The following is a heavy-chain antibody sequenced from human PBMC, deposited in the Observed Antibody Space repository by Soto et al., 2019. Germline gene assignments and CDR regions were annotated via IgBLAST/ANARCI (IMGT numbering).Heavy chain of an antibody. Sequence: ASVKVSCKAAGYTFTSYDINWVRQATGQGLEWMGWMNPNSGNTGYAQKFKGRVTMTRNTSISTAHMDLSSLRSEDTAVYYCARWGSGYWGTDDWGQGPLINVS. CDR2: MNPNSGNT. J-gene: IGHJ4*02. V-gene: IGHV1-8*01. CDR1: GYTFTSYD. CDR3: ARWGSGYWGTDD. D-gene: IGHD3-3*01.